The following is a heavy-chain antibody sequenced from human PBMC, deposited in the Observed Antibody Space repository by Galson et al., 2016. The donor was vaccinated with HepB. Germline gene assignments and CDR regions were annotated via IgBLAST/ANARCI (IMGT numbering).Heavy chain of an antibody. CDR2: ISGSGQNT. CDR3: TRVGPSGYYFGH. J-gene: IGHJ4*02. CDR1: GLAFSSYA. D-gene: IGHD3-10*01. Sequence: SLRLSCAASGLAFSSYAVTWVRQAPGKGLEWVSSISGSGQNTYYGDSVNGRFTISRDNSKNTLYLQMNSLSAEDTAIYYCTRVGPSGYYFGHWGQGALVPVSS. V-gene: IGHV3-23*01.